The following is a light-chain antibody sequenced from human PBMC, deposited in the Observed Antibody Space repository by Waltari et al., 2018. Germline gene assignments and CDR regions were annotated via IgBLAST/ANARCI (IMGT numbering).Light chain of an antibody. J-gene: IGKJ4*01. CDR2: DVS. CDR1: QSVDNY. Sequence: EIVLTQSPATLSLSPGERDTLSCRASQSVDNYLAWYQQKPGQAPRLLIYDVSNRATGIPARFSGSGSGTDFTLTISSLEPEDFAVYFCQHRRNWPLTFGGGTNVEIK. V-gene: IGKV3-11*01. CDR3: QHRRNWPLT.